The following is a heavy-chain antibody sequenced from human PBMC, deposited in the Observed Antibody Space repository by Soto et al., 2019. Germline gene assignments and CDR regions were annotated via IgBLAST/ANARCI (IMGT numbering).Heavy chain of an antibody. V-gene: IGHV4-30-4*01. J-gene: IGHJ2*01. D-gene: IGHD4-17*01. CDR3: AREISPMTTDWYFDL. CDR2: IFDSGST. Sequence: QVQLQESGPGPVKPSQTLSLTCTVSGGSISGGVYYWSWIRQPPGKGLEWIGYIFDSGSTYYNPSLKSRVIKSVDTSKNQFSLSLSSVPAADTAVYYCAREISPMTTDWYFDLWGRGALVTVAS. CDR1: GGSISGGVYY.